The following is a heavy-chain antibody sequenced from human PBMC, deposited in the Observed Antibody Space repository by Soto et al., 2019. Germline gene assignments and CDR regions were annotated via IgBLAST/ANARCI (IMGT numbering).Heavy chain of an antibody. V-gene: IGHV3-30-3*01. Sequence: GGSLRLSCAASGFTFSSYAMHWVRQAPGKGLEWVAVISYDGSNKYYADSVKGRFTNSRDNSKNTLYLQMNSLRAEDTAVYYCARAKMDYYDSSGYWYFDYWGQGTLVTAPQ. D-gene: IGHD3-22*01. CDR2: ISYDGSNK. CDR1: GFTFSSYA. J-gene: IGHJ4*02. CDR3: ARAKMDYYDSSGYWYFDY.